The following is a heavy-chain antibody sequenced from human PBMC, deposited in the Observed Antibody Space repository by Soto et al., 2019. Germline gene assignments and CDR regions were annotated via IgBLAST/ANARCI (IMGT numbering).Heavy chain of an antibody. CDR2: IIPIFGTA. Sequence: QVQLVQSGAEVKKPGSSVKVSCKASGGTFSRYAISWVRQAPGQGLEWMGGIIPIFGTANYAQKFQGRVTITADESTSTAYMELRSLRSEDTAVYYCARRGYDFWSGTQDWFDPWGQGTLVTVSS. V-gene: IGHV1-69*01. CDR1: GGTFSRYA. CDR3: ARRGYDFWSGTQDWFDP. D-gene: IGHD3-3*01. J-gene: IGHJ5*02.